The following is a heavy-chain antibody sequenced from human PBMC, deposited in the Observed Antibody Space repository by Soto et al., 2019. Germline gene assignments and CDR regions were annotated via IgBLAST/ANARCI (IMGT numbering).Heavy chain of an antibody. D-gene: IGHD3-3*01. CDR2: IYSSGGT. CDR1: GGAISGYY. Sequence: LSLTCTVSGGAISGYYWTWIRQPAGKGLEWIGRIYSSGGTKYNPSLKSRVDMSLDMSKNQFSLRLNSVTAADTAVYYCARGQRFSDSFDPWGQGTLVTVSS. CDR3: ARGQRFSDSFDP. V-gene: IGHV4-4*07. J-gene: IGHJ5*02.